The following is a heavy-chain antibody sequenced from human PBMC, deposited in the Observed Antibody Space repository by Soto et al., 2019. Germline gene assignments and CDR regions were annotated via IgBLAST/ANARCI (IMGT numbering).Heavy chain of an antibody. J-gene: IGHJ4*02. CDR3: ARVGYYNGGVDS. V-gene: IGHV4-34*01. Sequence: PSETLSLTTPSYVGSFITSYGAWIRQPPGKGLEWIGEVNNGGRPNYSVSLKSRLTISLDTSRTQFSLKLSSVTAADTAVYYCARVGYYNGGVDSWGQGTLVTVSS. CDR2: VNNGGRP. D-gene: IGHD2-8*02. CDR1: VGSFITSY.